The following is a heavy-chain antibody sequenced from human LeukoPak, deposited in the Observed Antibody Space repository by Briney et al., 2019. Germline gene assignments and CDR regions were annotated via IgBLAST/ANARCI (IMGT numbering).Heavy chain of an antibody. CDR2: IYHSGST. CDR3: AREGIRAYSYGY. CDR1: GYSISSGYY. J-gene: IGHJ4*02. V-gene: IGHV4-38-2*02. Sequence: SETLSLTCTVSGYSISSGYYWGWIRQPPGKGLEWIGSIYHSGSTYYNPSLKSRVTISVDTSKNQLSLKLSSVTAADTAVYYCAREGIRAYSYGYWGQGTPVTVSS. D-gene: IGHD5-18*01.